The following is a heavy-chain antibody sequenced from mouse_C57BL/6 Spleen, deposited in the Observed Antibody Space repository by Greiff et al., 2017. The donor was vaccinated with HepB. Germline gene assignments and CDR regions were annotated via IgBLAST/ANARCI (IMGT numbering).Heavy chain of an antibody. J-gene: IGHJ4*01. CDR1: GFTFSDYY. V-gene: IGHV5-16*01. Sequence: EVKVVESEGGLVQPGSSMKLSCTASGFTFSDYYMAWVRQVPEKGLEWVANINYDGSSTYYLDSLKSRFIISRDNAKNILYLQMSSLKSEDTATYYCARDRNYYGSSLYAMDYWGQGTSVTVSS. CDR2: INYDGSST. D-gene: IGHD1-1*01. CDR3: ARDRNYYGSSLYAMDY.